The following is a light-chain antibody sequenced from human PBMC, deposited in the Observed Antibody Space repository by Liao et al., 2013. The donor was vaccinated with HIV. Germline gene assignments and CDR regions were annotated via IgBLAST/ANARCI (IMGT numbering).Light chain of an antibody. CDR2: QDD. J-gene: IGLJ2*01. CDR3: QAWDSSFPHVV. CDR1: KLGDKY. Sequence: SYEMTQPPSVSVSPGQTASISCSGDKLGDKYTSWYQQKPGQSPILVIHQDDKRPSGIPERFSGSNSGNTATLTISGTQAMDEADYYCQAWDSSFPHVVFGGGTKLTVL. V-gene: IGLV3-1*01.